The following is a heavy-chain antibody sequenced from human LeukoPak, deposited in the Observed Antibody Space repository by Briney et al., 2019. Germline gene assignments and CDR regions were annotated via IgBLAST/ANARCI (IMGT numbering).Heavy chain of an antibody. D-gene: IGHD3-3*01. CDR3: ARGLNDSWTGENY. CDR1: GDSISSGNW. CDR2: IYHSGST. J-gene: IGHJ4*02. V-gene: IGHV4-4*02. Sequence: SETLSLTCAVSGDSISSGNWWTWVRQPPGKGLEWIGEIYHSGSTNYNPSLKSRVTISLDTSKSQFSLKVRYVTAADTAVYYCARGLNDSWTGENYWGQGTLVTVSS.